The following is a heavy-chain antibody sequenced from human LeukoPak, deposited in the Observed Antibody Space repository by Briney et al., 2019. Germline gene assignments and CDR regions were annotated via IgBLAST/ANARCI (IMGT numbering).Heavy chain of an antibody. V-gene: IGHV3-33*08. D-gene: IGHD6-13*01. Sequence: GGSLRLSCAASGFTFSLYAMHWVRQAPGKGLEGGAVIWYDGSNKYYADSVKGRFTTSRDNSKNTLYLQMNSLRAEDTAVYYCARHMEAAGVTGLQTYYYGMDVWGQGTPVTVSS. CDR3: ARHMEAAGVTGLQTYYYGMDV. J-gene: IGHJ6*02. CDR1: GFTFSLYA. CDR2: IWYDGSNK.